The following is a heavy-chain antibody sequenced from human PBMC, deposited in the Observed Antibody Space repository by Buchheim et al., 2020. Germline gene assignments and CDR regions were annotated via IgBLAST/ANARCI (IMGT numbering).Heavy chain of an antibody. Sequence: QVQLVQSGAEVKKPGASVKVSCKASGYTFTSYYMHWVRQAPGQGLEWMGIINPSGGSTSYAQKFQGRVTMTRDTSTSTVYMELSSLRSEDTAVHYCARVKRAGLRYPDALLDVWGQGTT. CDR2: INPSGGST. D-gene: IGHD3-9*01. J-gene: IGHJ6*02. CDR1: GYTFTSYY. CDR3: ARVKRAGLRYPDALLDV. V-gene: IGHV1-46*03.